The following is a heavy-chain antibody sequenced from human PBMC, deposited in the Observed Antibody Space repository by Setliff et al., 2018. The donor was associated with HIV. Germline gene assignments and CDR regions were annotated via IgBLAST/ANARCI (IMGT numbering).Heavy chain of an antibody. J-gene: IGHJ6*02. V-gene: IGHV3-21*01. D-gene: IGHD3-10*01. Sequence: PGGSLRLSCLASGFSFGTYSMTWVRQAPGRGLEWVSSISIGSGAAIYYAESVQGRFTVSRDNSKNSLYLQMNSLRVEDTAVYYCARDYLYYNMYNGSPVYGMDVWGQGTTVTVSS. CDR1: GFSFGTYS. CDR2: ISIGSGAAI. CDR3: ARDYLYYNMYNGSPVYGMDV.